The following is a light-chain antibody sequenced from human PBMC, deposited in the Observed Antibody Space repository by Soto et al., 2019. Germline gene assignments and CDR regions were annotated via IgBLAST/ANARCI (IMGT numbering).Light chain of an antibody. CDR1: QSVSSSY. J-gene: IGKJ1*01. V-gene: IGKV3-20*01. Sequence: EIVLTQSPGTLSLSPGERATLSCRASQSVSSSYLAWYQQKPGQAPRLLIYGASSRATGIPDRFSGSGSGTDFTLTISRLEPEDFAVYYCQQCGSSLTFGQGTKVDIK. CDR2: GAS. CDR3: QQCGSSLT.